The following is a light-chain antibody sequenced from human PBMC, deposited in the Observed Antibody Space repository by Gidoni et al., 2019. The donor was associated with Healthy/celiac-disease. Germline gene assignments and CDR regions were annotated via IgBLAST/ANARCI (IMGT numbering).Light chain of an antibody. J-gene: IGLJ1*01. V-gene: IGLV1-40*01. CDR3: QSYDSSLSGSRV. Sequence: QSVLTQPPSVSGAPGQRVTISCTGSSSNIGAGYDVHWYQQLPGTAPKLLIYGTSNRPSGVSDRFSGSKSGTSASLAITGLQAEDEADYYCQSYDSSLSGSRVFGTGTKVTVL. CDR2: GTS. CDR1: SSNIGAGYD.